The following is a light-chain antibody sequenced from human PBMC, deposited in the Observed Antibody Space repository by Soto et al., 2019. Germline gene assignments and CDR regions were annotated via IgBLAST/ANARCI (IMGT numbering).Light chain of an antibody. CDR3: MKALQTPWK. Sequence: DIVITQSPLSLALTPVDHASISLISSQILLHSNGYNYLDWYLQKPGQSPQLLIYLGSNRAAGVPDRFSGSGSGTDFTLKISRVEAEDVGVYYCMKALQTPWKCGKGTTVDIK. CDR2: LGS. J-gene: IGKJ1*01. CDR1: QILLHSNGYNY. V-gene: IGKV2-28*01.